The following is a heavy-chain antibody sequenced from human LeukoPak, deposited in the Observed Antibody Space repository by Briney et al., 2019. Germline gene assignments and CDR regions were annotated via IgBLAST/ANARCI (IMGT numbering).Heavy chain of an antibody. V-gene: IGHV3-30*04. D-gene: IGHD3-10*01. CDR2: ISYDGSNK. CDR1: GFTFSSYA. CDR3: ARDLAYRITMVRGVNLLY. Sequence: GGSLRLSCAASGFTFSSYAMNWVRQAPGKGLEWVAVISYDGSNKYYADSVKGRFTISRDNSKNTLYLQLNSLRAEDTAVYYCARDLAYRITMVRGVNLLYWGQGTLVTVSS. J-gene: IGHJ4*02.